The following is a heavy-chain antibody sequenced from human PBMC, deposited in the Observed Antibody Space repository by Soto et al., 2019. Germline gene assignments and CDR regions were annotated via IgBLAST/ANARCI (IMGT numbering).Heavy chain of an antibody. D-gene: IGHD2-2*01. CDR1: GGTFSSYT. Sequence: QVQLVQSGAEVKKPGSSVKVSCKASGGTFSSYTISWVRQAPGQGLEWMGRIIPILGIANYAQKFQGRVTINADKSTSTAYMELSSLRSEDTAVYYCARVTEGGVVPPRDVWGQGTTVTVSS. J-gene: IGHJ6*02. CDR2: IIPILGIA. V-gene: IGHV1-69*02. CDR3: ARVTEGGVVPPRDV.